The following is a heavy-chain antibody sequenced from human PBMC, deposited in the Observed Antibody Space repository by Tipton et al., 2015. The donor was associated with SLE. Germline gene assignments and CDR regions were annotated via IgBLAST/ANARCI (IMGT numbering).Heavy chain of an antibody. CDR1: GGSISDYF. CDR3: ARGVLSSSWTLDGMDV. V-gene: IGHV4-59*01. J-gene: IGHJ6*02. D-gene: IGHD6-13*01. CDR2: MSDSGNT. Sequence: TLSLTCSISGGSISDYFWSWIRQAPGKGPEWIGHMSDSGNTNYNPSLKSRVTISVDTSRSQVSLKLSSVTAADTAVYYCARGVLSSSWTLDGMDVWGQGTTVTVSS.